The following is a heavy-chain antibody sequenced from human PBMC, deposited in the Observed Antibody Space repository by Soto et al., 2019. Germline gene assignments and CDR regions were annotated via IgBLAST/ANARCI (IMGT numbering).Heavy chain of an antibody. D-gene: IGHD3-3*01. CDR3: ARGSKSTYYDFWSGYYMTPDAFDI. CDR1: GGSVSSGSHY. V-gene: IGHV4-61*01. Sequence: SETLSLTCTVSGGSVSSGSHYWSWIRQPPGKGLEWVGYIYYSGSTNYNPSLKSRVTISVDTSKNQFSLKLSSVTAADTAVYYCARGSKSTYYDFWSGYYMTPDAFDIWGQGTMVTVSS. CDR2: IYYSGST. J-gene: IGHJ3*02.